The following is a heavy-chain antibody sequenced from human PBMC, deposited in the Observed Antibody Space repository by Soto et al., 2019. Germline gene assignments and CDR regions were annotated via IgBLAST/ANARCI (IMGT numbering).Heavy chain of an antibody. Sequence: EVQLLESGGALVQPGGSLRLSCEASGFTYVKYAMSWVRQAPGKGLEWVSGISGDAGRTFYADSVKGGFTISRDNSKNTVYLQMNSLRVEDTAVYYCVKDTVVVINGGDFDYWGQGTLVTVSS. V-gene: IGHV3-23*01. J-gene: IGHJ4*02. CDR2: ISGDAGRT. CDR3: VKDTVVVINGGDFDY. CDR1: GFTYVKYA. D-gene: IGHD3-22*01.